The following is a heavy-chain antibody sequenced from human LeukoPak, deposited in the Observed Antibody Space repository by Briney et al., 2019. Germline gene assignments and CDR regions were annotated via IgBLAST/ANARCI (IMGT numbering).Heavy chain of an antibody. V-gene: IGHV3-23*01. J-gene: IGHJ4*02. Sequence: GGPLRLFCAASGFTFSRYAMSWVRQAPGKGPEWVSSIGGRGGNTYYADSVKGRFTISRDNSKNTLYLQMNSLRAEDTAVYYCAKDLYCSSTSCYEAVYWGQGTLVTVSS. CDR1: GFTFSRYA. CDR2: IGGRGGNT. D-gene: IGHD2-2*01. CDR3: AKDLYCSSTSCYEAVY.